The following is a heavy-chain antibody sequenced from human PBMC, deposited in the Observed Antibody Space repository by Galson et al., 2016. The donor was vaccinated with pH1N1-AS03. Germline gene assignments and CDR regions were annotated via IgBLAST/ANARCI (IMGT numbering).Heavy chain of an antibody. D-gene: IGHD5-24*01. CDR2: IYPGDSDT. CDR3: ARGDGYNYYFDY. Sequence: QSGAEVKKPGESLMISCKASGFRFTTYWIAWVRQLPGKGLEWMGFIYPGDSDTKYSPSFQGQVTISADKSISTAYLRWNSLKASDTAMYYCARGDGYNYYFDYWAREPWSPSP. J-gene: IGHJ4*02. CDR1: GFRFTTYW. V-gene: IGHV5-51*03.